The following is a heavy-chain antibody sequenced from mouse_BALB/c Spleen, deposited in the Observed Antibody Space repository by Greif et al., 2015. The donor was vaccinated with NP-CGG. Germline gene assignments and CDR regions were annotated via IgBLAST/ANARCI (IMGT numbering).Heavy chain of an antibody. CDR1: GYTFTSYY. D-gene: IGHD1-1*01. Sequence: QVQLKQSGAELVKPGASVKLSCKASGYTFTSYYMYWVKQRPGQGLEWIGEINPSNGGTNFNEKFKSKATLTVDKSSSTAYMQLSSLTSEDSAVYYCTRGPITTAYYYAMDYWSQGTSVTFSS. CDR3: TRGPITTAYYYAMDY. J-gene: IGHJ4*01. CDR2: INPSNGGT. V-gene: IGHV1S81*02.